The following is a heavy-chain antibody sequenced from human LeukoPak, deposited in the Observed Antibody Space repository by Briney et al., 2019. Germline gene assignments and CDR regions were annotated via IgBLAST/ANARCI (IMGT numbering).Heavy chain of an antibody. CDR1: GGSFSGYY. D-gene: IGHD3-10*01. V-gene: IGHV4-34*01. CDR3: ARSYYYGSGSRYFDY. J-gene: IGHJ4*02. Sequence: SETLSLTCAVYGGSFSGYYWSWIRQPPGEGLEWIGEINHSGSTNYNPSLKSRVTISVDTSKNQFSLKLSSVTAADTAVYYCARSYYYGSGSRYFDYWGQGTLVTVSS. CDR2: INHSGST.